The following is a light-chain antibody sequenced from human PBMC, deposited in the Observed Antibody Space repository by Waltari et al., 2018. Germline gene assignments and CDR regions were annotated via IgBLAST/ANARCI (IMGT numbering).Light chain of an antibody. CDR3: QHYLRLPAT. V-gene: IGKV3-20*01. J-gene: IGKJ1*01. CDR2: GAS. Sequence: WKASQSVSRALAWDQQKPGQAPRLLIYGASNRATGIPDRFSGSGSGTDFSLTISSLEPEDFAVYYCQHYLRLPATFGQGTKVEIK. CDR1: QSVSRA.